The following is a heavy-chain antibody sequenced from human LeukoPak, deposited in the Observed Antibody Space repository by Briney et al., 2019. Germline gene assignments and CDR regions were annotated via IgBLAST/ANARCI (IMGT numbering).Heavy chain of an antibody. Sequence: PSEILPLTCTVSGGSISDYYWSWIRQPPGKGLEWLGYIYTSGSTNYNPSLKSRVTISADTSKNQFSLKLSSVTAAETAVYYCARHRSPTSSSFFDYWGQGTLVSVSS. D-gene: IGHD6-6*01. J-gene: IGHJ4*02. V-gene: IGHV4-4*09. CDR3: ARHRSPTSSSFFDY. CDR2: IYTSGST. CDR1: GGSISDYY.